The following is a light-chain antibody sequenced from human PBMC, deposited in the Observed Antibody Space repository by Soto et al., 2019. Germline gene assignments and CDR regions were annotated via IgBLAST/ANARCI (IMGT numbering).Light chain of an antibody. CDR3: SSYTSSSPLVV. CDR1: SSDVGGYNY. CDR2: DVS. J-gene: IGLJ2*01. V-gene: IGLV2-14*01. Sequence: QSALTQPASVSGSPGQSITISCTGTSSDVGGYNYVSWYQQHPGKAPKLMIYDVSNRPSGVSNRFSGSKSGNTASLTISGPKAEDEADYYSSSYTSSSPLVVFGGGTTLTVL.